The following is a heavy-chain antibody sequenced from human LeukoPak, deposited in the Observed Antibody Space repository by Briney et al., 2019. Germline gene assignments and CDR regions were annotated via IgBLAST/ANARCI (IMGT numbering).Heavy chain of an antibody. D-gene: IGHD3-10*01. CDR1: GGSFSNYY. Sequence: SETLSLTCTVSGGSFSNYYWNWIRQPPGKGLEWIGYSSYSGSTNYNPSLKSRVSISVDTSKNQFYLNLNSVAAADTAVYYCARATGFTLVRGALDWWGQGTLVIVSS. CDR3: ARATGFTLVRGALDW. V-gene: IGHV4-59*01. CDR2: SSYSGST. J-gene: IGHJ4*02.